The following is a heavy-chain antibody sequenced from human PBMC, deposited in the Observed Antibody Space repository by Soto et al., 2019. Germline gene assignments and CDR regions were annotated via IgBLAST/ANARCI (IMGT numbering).Heavy chain of an antibody. V-gene: IGHV4-4*02. Sequence: QVQLQESGPGLVKPSGTLSLTCTVSGGSISNNDWWSWVRQPPGKTLEWIGDIYHGGSTNYNPALKSRITISTDQSENQFSLRLTSATAADTAVYYCARARTDAEGFDYYYGMDVWGQGATVTVSS. J-gene: IGHJ6*02. CDR2: IYHGGST. CDR1: GGSISNNDW. CDR3: ARARTDAEGFDYYYGMDV. D-gene: IGHD3-10*01.